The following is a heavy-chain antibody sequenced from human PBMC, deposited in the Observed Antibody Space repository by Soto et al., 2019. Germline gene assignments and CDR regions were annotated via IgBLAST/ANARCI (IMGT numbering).Heavy chain of an antibody. CDR1: GGTFSSYA. CDR3: ALGSVYYYDSSGYYHRCAFDI. CDR2: IIPIFGTA. D-gene: IGHD3-22*01. V-gene: IGHV1-69*13. Sequence: SVKVSCKASGGTFSSYAISWVRQAPGQGLEWMGGIIPIFGTANYAQKFQGRVTITADESTSTAYMELSSLRSVDTAVYYCALGSVYYYDSSGYYHRCAFDIWGQGTMVTVSS. J-gene: IGHJ3*02.